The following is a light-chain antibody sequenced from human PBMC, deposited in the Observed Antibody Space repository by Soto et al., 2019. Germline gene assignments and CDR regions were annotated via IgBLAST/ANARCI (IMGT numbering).Light chain of an antibody. CDR1: QSVTSN. Sequence: EIVMTQSPATLSVSPGERVTLSCRASQSVTSNLAWYQQKPGQAPRLLIYGASTRATGIPARFSGSGSGTEFTLTISSLQSEDFAVYYCQQYTTSPFTFGPGTKVDIK. J-gene: IGKJ3*01. CDR3: QQYTTSPFT. V-gene: IGKV3-15*01. CDR2: GAS.